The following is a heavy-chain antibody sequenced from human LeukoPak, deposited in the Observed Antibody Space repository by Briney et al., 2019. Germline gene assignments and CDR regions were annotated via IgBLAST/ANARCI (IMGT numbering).Heavy chain of an antibody. CDR2: ISSSGGRT. Sequence: GGSLRLSCAASGFTFSSYAMTWVRQAPGKGLEWVSVISSSGGRTYYADSVKGWFTISRDNSKNTLSLQMNSLRVEDTAVYYCAKARTYSNSHWFDPWGQGTLVTVSS. D-gene: IGHD4-11*01. J-gene: IGHJ5*02. CDR1: GFTFSSYA. CDR3: AKARTYSNSHWFDP. V-gene: IGHV3-23*01.